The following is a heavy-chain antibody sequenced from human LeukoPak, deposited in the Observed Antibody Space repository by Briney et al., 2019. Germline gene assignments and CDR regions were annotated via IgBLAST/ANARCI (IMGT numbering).Heavy chain of an antibody. Sequence: SSETLSLNCAVYGGSFSGYYWSWIRQPPGKGLEWIGEINHSGSTNYNPSLKSRVTISVDTSKNQFSLKLSSVTAADTAVYYCAKAGSGSYYLLVFSVEHWGQGTLVTVSS. CDR3: AKAGSGSYYLLVFSVEH. V-gene: IGHV4-34*01. D-gene: IGHD1-26*01. CDR2: INHSGST. CDR1: GGSFSGYY. J-gene: IGHJ5*02.